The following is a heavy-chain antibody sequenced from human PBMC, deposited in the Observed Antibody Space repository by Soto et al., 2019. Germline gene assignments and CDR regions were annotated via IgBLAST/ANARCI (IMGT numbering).Heavy chain of an antibody. CDR1: GFSLETSGMG. V-gene: IGHV2-5*02. J-gene: IGHJ2*01. CDR3: AHSRYHYDNSGHYTCWYFDL. D-gene: IGHD3-22*01. Sequence: QITLKESGPTLVKPTQTLTLTCTFSGFSLETSGMGMSWIRQPPGKALEWLALIYWDDDKRYSPSLKNRLTITKDTSKNQVVLTLTNVDPVDTATYYCAHSRYHYDNSGHYTCWYFDLWGRGTLVTVSS. CDR2: IYWDDDK.